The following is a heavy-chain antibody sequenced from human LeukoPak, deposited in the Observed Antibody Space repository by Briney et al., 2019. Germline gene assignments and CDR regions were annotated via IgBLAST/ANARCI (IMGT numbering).Heavy chain of an antibody. D-gene: IGHD3-22*01. Sequence: PGRSLRLSCAASGFTFSKYAMDWVRQAPGKGLEWVAVSSYDGTIEYYADSVKGRFTISRDNSKNTLYLQMSSLRAEDTAVYYCAKLSYYYDSSGYTDYWGQGTLVTVSS. CDR2: SSYDGTIE. V-gene: IGHV3-30*04. CDR3: AKLSYYYDSSGYTDY. J-gene: IGHJ4*02. CDR1: GFTFSKYA.